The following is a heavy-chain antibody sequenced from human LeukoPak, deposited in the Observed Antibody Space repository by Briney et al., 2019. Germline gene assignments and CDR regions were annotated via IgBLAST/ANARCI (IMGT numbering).Heavy chain of an antibody. CDR1: GFIFSKYA. J-gene: IGHJ4*02. CDR2: VDGPSDSI. D-gene: IGHD1-1*01. Sequence: GGSLRLSCAASGFIFSKYAMEWVRQAPGKGLEWVSSVDGPSDSIYYADSVKGRFTISRDDAKNSVYLQMNSLRAEDTGIYYCARLVCTTIPCYGKFYFDYWGQGTLVPVAS. V-gene: IGHV3-21*06. CDR3: ARLVCTTIPCYGKFYFDY.